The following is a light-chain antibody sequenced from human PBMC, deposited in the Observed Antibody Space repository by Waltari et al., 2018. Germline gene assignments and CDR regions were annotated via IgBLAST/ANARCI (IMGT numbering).Light chain of an antibody. CDR2: GAS. V-gene: IGKV3-20*01. Sequence: EIVLTQSPGTLSLSPGERATLSCRASQSVSRALAWYQQKPGQAPRLLIYGASSTATGIPDRFSGSGSGTDFSLTISRLEPEDFAVYYCQHFVRLPATFGQGTKVEIK. CDR1: QSVSRA. J-gene: IGKJ1*01. CDR3: QHFVRLPAT.